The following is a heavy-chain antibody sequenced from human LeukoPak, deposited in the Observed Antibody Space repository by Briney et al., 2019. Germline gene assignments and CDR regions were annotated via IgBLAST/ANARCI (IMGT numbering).Heavy chain of an antibody. V-gene: IGHV1-18*01. J-gene: IGHJ4*02. CDR2: ISAYNGNT. Sequence: ASVKVSCKASGYTFTSYGISWVRQAPGQGLEWMGWISAYNGNTNYAQKLQGRVTMTTDTSTSTAYTELRSLRSDDTAVYYCARVREDLSLGFDYWGQGTLVTVSS. CDR3: ARVREDLSLGFDY. CDR1: GYTFTSYG. D-gene: IGHD1-1*01.